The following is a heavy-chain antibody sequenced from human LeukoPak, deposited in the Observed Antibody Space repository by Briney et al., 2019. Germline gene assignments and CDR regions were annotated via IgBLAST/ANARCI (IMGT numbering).Heavy chain of an antibody. CDR3: ARLWFGELSAYFDY. V-gene: IGHV3-11*01. Sequence: GESLRLSCAASGFTFTTYWMSWVRQAPGKGLEWVSYISSSGSTIYYADSVKGRFTISRDNAKNSLYLQMNSLRAEDTAVYYCARLWFGELSAYFDYWGQGTLVTVSS. CDR1: GFTFTTYW. D-gene: IGHD3-10*01. J-gene: IGHJ4*02. CDR2: ISSSGSTI.